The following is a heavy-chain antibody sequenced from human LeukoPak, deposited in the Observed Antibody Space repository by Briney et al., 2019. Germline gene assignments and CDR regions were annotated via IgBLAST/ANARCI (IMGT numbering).Heavy chain of an antibody. J-gene: IGHJ4*02. V-gene: IGHV3-23*01. CDR1: GFIFSNYA. CDR2: ISGGGGRK. CDR3: AKDRCDAGVCYLFDC. D-gene: IGHD2-21*02. Sequence: GGSLRLSCVASGFIFSNYAMSWVRQAPGKGLEWVSSISGGGGRKNYADSVKGRFTISRDNSKNTLYMNSLRAEDTAIYYCAKDRCDAGVCYLFDCWGQGTLVTVSS.